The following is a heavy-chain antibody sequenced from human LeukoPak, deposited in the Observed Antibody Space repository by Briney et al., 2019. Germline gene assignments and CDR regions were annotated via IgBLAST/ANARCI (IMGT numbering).Heavy chain of an antibody. CDR1: GGTFSSYA. J-gene: IGHJ4*02. CDR2: IIPIFGIA. CDR3: ARDGGRLLPFDY. Sequence: ASVKVSCKASGGTFSSYAISWVRQAPGQGLEWMGRIIPIFGIANYAQKFQGRVTITADKSTSTAYMELSSLRAEDTAVYYCARDGGRLLPFDYWGQGTLVTVSS. D-gene: IGHD2-15*01. V-gene: IGHV1-69*04.